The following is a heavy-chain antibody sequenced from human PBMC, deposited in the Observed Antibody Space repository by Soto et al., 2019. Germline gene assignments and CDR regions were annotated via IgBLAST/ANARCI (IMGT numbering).Heavy chain of an antibody. Sequence: QVQLQESGPGLVKPSQTLSLTCTVSGGSISSGGYYWSWIRQHPGKGLEWIGYIYYSGSTYYNPSLKSRVTISVATSKNQFSLKLSSVTAADTAVYYCARVHMVRGAPNWFDPWGQGTLVTVSS. D-gene: IGHD3-10*01. J-gene: IGHJ5*02. CDR1: GGSISSGGYY. CDR2: IYYSGST. V-gene: IGHV4-31*03. CDR3: ARVHMVRGAPNWFDP.